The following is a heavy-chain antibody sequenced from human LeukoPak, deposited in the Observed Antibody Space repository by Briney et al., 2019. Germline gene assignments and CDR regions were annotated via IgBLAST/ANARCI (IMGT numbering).Heavy chain of an antibody. CDR3: ARGGDSPSGSSGWYYCVY. Sequence: ASVKVSCKASGGIFSSYAISWVRQAPGQGLEWMGGIIPIFGTGNYAQNFQGRVTITTDESTSTAYMELSSLRSEDTAMYYCARGGDSPSGSSGWYYCVYWGQGTLVTVSS. CDR2: IIPIFGTG. J-gene: IGHJ4*02. V-gene: IGHV1-69*05. CDR1: GGIFSSYA. D-gene: IGHD6-19*01.